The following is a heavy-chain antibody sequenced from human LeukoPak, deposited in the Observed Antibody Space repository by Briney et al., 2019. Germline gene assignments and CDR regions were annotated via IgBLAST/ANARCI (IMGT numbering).Heavy chain of an antibody. CDR2: INHSGST. V-gene: IGHV4-39*07. Sequence: SETLSLTCTVSGGSISSSSYYWSWIRQPPGKGLEWIGEINHSGSTNYNPSLKSRVTISVDTSKNQFSLKLSSVTAADTAVYYCARARYCSGGSCRSQNAAPKKFDYWGQGTLVTVSS. CDR1: GGSISSSSYY. J-gene: IGHJ4*02. D-gene: IGHD2-15*01. CDR3: ARARYCSGGSCRSQNAAPKKFDY.